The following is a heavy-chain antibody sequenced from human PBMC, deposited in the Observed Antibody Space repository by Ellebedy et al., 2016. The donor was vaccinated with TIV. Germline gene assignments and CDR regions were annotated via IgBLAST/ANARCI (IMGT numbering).Heavy chain of an antibody. J-gene: IGHJ3*02. Sequence: ASVKVSCKASGYTFTSYYMHWVRQAPGQGLEWMGIINPSGGSTSYAQKLQARVTITRDTSTSTVYMELSSLRSEDTAVYYCAMSTVTPGGAFDIWGLGTMVTVSS. D-gene: IGHD4-17*01. CDR2: INPSGGST. CDR1: GYTFTSYY. V-gene: IGHV1-46*04. CDR3: AMSTVTPGGAFDI.